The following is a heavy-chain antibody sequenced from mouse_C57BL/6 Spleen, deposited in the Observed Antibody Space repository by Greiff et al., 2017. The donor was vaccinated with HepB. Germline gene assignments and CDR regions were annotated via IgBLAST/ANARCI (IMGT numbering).Heavy chain of an antibody. J-gene: IGHJ4*01. CDR2: IDPETGGT. CDR1: GYTFTDYE. CDR3: TRFRITTVEMDY. Sequence: VKLMESGAELVRPGASVTLSCKASGYTFTDYEMHWVKQTPVHGLEWIGAIDPETGGTAYNQKFKGKAILTADKSSSTAYMELRSLTSEDSAVYYCTRFRITTVEMDYWGQGTSVTVSS. D-gene: IGHD1-1*01. V-gene: IGHV1-15*01.